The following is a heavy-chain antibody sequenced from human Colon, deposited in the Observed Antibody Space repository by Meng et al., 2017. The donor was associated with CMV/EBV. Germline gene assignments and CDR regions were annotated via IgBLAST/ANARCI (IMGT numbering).Heavy chain of an antibody. J-gene: IGHJ4*02. V-gene: IGHV1-2*02. CDR2: INPSNGDT. Sequence: ASVKVSCKASGYSFTGHYIHWVRQAPGQGLEWMGRINPSNGDTFYEQKFKGRATMTRDTSISAAYLELRSLASDDTAVYYCARDASPTFTSSCHLDFWGQGTVVTVSS. D-gene: IGHD2-2*01. CDR1: GYSFTGHY. CDR3: ARDASPTFTSSCHLDF.